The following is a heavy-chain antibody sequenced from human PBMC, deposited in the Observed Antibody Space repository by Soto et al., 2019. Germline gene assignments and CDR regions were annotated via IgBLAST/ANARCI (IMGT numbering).Heavy chain of an antibody. V-gene: IGHV4-30-2*01. D-gene: IGHD6-6*01. Sequence: TLSLTCAVSGGSISSGGYSWSWIRQPPGKGLEWIGYIYHSGSTYYNPSLKSRVTISVDRSKNQFSLKLSSVTAADTAVYYCAGGIAARPLGYWGQGTLVTSPQ. CDR3: AGGIAARPLGY. CDR1: GGSISSGGYS. CDR2: IYHSGST. J-gene: IGHJ4*02.